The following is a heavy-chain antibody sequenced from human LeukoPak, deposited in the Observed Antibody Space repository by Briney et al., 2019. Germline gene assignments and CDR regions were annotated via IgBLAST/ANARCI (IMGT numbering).Heavy chain of an antibody. V-gene: IGHV3-33*01. CDR2: IWYDGSNK. J-gene: IGHJ4*02. CDR3: ARDVSLCAYYFDY. Sequence: GGSLRLSCAASGFTFSSYGMHWVRQAPGKGLEWVAVIWYDGSNKYYADSVKGRFTISRDNSKNTLYLQMNSLRAEDTAVYYCARDVSLCAYYFDYWGQGTLVTVSS. D-gene: IGHD5/OR15-5a*01. CDR1: GFTFSSYG.